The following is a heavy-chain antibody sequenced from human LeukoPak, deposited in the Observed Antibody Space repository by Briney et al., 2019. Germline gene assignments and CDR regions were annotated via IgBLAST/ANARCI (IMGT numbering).Heavy chain of an antibody. CDR2: IIPIFGAA. CDR3: ARAYCGGDCYSGLQH. J-gene: IGHJ1*01. V-gene: IGHV1-69*13. D-gene: IGHD2-21*02. CDR1: GGTFSSYA. Sequence: GASVKVSCKASGGTFSSYAISWVRQAPGQGLEWMGGIIPIFGAANYAQKFQGRVTITADESTSTAYMELSSLRSEDTAVYYCARAYCGGDCYSGLQHWGQGTLVTVSS.